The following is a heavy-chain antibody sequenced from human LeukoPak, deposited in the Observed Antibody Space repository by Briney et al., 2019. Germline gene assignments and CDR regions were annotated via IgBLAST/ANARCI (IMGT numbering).Heavy chain of an antibody. CDR1: GYTFTGYY. CDR3: ARDYDSSGYYPIYYFDY. J-gene: IGHJ4*02. D-gene: IGHD3-22*01. Sequence: ASVKVSCKASGYTFTGYYMHWVRQAPGQGLEWMGWINPNSGGTNYAQKFQGRVTMTRDTSISTAYMELSRLRSDDTAVYYCARDYDSSGYYPIYYFDYWGQGTLVTVSS. V-gene: IGHV1-2*02. CDR2: INPNSGGT.